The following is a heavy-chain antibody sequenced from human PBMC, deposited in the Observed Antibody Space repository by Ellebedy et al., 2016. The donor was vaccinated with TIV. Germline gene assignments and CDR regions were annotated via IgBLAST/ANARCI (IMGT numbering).Heavy chain of an antibody. CDR2: ITRSGSYV. Sequence: GESLKISCAPSGFTFSRYGMNWVRQAPGKGLEWVSCITRSGSYVYYAYSFKGRFTISRGNAKKSLYLQMNSLRVEDTAIYYCAREFLEGGDNADWFDPWGQGTLVTVSS. V-gene: IGHV3-21*01. CDR3: AREFLEGGDNADWFDP. J-gene: IGHJ5*02. D-gene: IGHD4-23*01. CDR1: GFTFSRYG.